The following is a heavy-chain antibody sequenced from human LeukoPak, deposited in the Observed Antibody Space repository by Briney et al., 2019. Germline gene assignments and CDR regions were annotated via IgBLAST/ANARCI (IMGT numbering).Heavy chain of an antibody. CDR1: GFTFSSYA. V-gene: IGHV3-23*01. J-gene: IGHJ4*02. CDR3: VRQIGYCSDGNCYFDY. CDR2: ISSSGGAT. Sequence: PGGSLRLSCAASGFTFSSYAMSWVRQAPGKGLEWVSAISSSGGATYYAASVKGRFTISRDMSKNTVFLQMNSLSVEDMAVYYCVRQIGYCSDGNCYFDYWGQGALVTVSS. D-gene: IGHD2-15*01.